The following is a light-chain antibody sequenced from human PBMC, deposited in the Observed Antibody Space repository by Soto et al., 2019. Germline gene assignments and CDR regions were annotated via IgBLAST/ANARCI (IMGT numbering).Light chain of an antibody. CDR3: QQYADWPRT. J-gene: IGKJ1*01. V-gene: IGKV3D-15*01. Sequence: EIVLTQSPATLSVSPGEGATLSCRASQSVSSDLAWYQHRPGQAPRLLISGSSTRATDIPDRFRGSGSGTGCTLTLSSLQSEDFAVDYCQQYADWPRTFGQGTKVEIK. CDR2: GSS. CDR1: QSVSSD.